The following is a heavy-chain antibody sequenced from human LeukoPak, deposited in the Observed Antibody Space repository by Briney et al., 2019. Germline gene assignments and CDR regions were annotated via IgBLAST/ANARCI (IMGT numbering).Heavy chain of an antibody. D-gene: IGHD3-3*01. Sequence: GGSLRLSCAASGFTFSSYAMSWVRQAPGKGLEWVSAISGSGSSTYYADSVKGRFTISRDNSKNTLYLQMNSLRAEDTAVYYCAKELLRFLEWLTPDYYYYGMDVWGQGTTVTVSS. J-gene: IGHJ6*02. CDR1: GFTFSSYA. CDR2: ISGSGSST. CDR3: AKELLRFLEWLTPDYYYYGMDV. V-gene: IGHV3-23*01.